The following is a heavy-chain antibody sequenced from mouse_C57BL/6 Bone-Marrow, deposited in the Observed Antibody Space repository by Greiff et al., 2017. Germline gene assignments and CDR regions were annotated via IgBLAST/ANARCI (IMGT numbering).Heavy chain of an antibody. V-gene: IGHV1-19*01. CDR2: INPYNGGT. CDR3: ARAEASFDY. Sequence: VQLQQSGPVLVKPGASVKMSCKASGYTFTDYYMNWVKQSHGKSLEWIGVINPYNGGTSYNQKFKGKATLTVDKSSSTAYMELNSLTSEDSAVYYCARAEASFDYWGQGTTLTVSS. J-gene: IGHJ2*01. D-gene: IGHD6-1*01. CDR1: GYTFTDYY.